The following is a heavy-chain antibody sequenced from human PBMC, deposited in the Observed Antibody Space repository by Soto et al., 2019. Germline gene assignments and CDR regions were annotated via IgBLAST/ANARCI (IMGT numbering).Heavy chain of an antibody. CDR2: ISGSGGST. D-gene: IGHD5-18*01. CDR3: AKQIQLWSGFDY. J-gene: IGHJ4*02. CDR1: GFSFSNYA. Sequence: EVQLLESGGGLVRPGGSLRLSCAASGFSFSNYAMNWVRQAPGKGLEWVSVISGSGGSTYYADSVKGRFTISRDNSKNTLYLQMNSLRAEDTAVYYCAKQIQLWSGFDYWGQGTLVTVSS. V-gene: IGHV3-23*01.